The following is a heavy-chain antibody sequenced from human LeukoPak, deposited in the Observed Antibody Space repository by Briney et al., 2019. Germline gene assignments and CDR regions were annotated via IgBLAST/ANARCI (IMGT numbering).Heavy chain of an antibody. CDR2: ISYDGSNK. V-gene: IGHV3-30-3*01. Sequence: PGGSLRLSCAASGFTFSSYAMHWVRQAPGKGLEWVAVISYDGSNKYYADSVKGRFTISRDNSKNTLYLQMNSLRAEGTAVYYCARGSHYYDSRGGAFDIWGQGTMVTVSS. CDR1: GFTFSSYA. D-gene: IGHD3-22*01. CDR3: ARGSHYYDSRGGAFDI. J-gene: IGHJ3*02.